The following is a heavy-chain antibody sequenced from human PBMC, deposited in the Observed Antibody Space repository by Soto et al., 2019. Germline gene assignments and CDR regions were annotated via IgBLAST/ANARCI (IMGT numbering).Heavy chain of an antibody. CDR2: ISAYNGNT. CDR3: ARDRNILWWPRRGTNSYYFDY. J-gene: IGHJ4*02. Sequence: ASVKVSCKASGYTFTSYGISWVRQAPGQGLEWMGWISAYNGNTNYAQKPQGRVTMTTDTSTSTAYMELRSLRSDDTAVYYCARDRNILWWPRRGTNSYYFDYWGQGTLVTVSS. CDR1: GYTFTSYG. D-gene: IGHD2-21*01. V-gene: IGHV1-18*01.